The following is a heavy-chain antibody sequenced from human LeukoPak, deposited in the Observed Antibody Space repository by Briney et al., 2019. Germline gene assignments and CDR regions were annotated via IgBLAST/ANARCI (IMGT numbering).Heavy chain of an antibody. Sequence: ASVKVSCKASGYTFTSYDINWVRQATGQGLEWMGWMNPNSGNTGYTQKFQGRVTMTRNASISTAYMELSSLRSEDTAVYYCARAGFSGSYLDYWGQGTLVTVSS. CDR2: MNPNSGNT. CDR3: ARAGFSGSYLDY. D-gene: IGHD1-26*01. V-gene: IGHV1-8*01. J-gene: IGHJ4*02. CDR1: GYTFTSYD.